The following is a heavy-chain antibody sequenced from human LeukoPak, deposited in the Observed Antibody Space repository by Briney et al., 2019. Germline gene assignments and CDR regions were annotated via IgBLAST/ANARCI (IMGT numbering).Heavy chain of an antibody. CDR1: GFTFSSYG. D-gene: IGHD3-10*01. CDR2: IWYDGSNK. J-gene: IGHJ6*02. V-gene: IGHV3-33*01. Sequence: GGSLRLSCAASGFTFSSYGMHWVRQAPGKGLEWVAVIWYDGSNKYYADSVKGRFTISRDNSKNTLYLQMNSLRAEDTAVYYCAREPAYGSGSPQYYYYYGMDVWGQGTPVTVSS. CDR3: AREPAYGSGSPQYYYYYGMDV.